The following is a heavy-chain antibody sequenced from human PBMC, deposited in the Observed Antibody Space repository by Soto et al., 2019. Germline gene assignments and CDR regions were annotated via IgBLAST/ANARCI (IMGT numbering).Heavy chain of an antibody. CDR3: ARGWDSSGLFDP. V-gene: IGHV4-59*01. CDR1: GASITTYY. Sequence: PSETLSLTCSVSGASITTYYWSWIRQPPGKGLEWIGSISYSGSTKYNPSLESRVMISLDTSKNQFSLRLTSVTAADTALYYCARGWDSSGLFDPWGQGALVT. D-gene: IGHD3-10*01. CDR2: ISYSGST. J-gene: IGHJ5*02.